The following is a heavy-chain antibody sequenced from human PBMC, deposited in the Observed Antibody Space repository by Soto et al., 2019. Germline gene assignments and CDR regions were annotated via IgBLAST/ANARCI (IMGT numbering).Heavy chain of an antibody. J-gene: IGHJ4*02. Sequence: GGSLRLSCAASGFTFRSYAMHWVRRAPGKGVEWVAVISYNGNNEYYADSVKGRFTISRDNAKNTLYLQMNSLRAEDTAVYYCARATNYYSSGSYPDYWGQGTLVTVSS. CDR1: GFTFRSYA. CDR3: ARATNYYSSGSYPDY. CDR2: ISYNGNNE. V-gene: IGHV3-30-3*01. D-gene: IGHD3-10*01.